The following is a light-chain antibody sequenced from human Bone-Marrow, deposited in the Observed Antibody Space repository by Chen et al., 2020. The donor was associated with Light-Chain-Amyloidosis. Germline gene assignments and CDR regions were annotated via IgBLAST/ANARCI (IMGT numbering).Light chain of an antibody. CDR1: TSDVGGYND. CDR3: SSYTSSSSYV. V-gene: IGLV2-14*03. Sequence: QPALNPPPSVPASPGQSTTTSCPGTTSDVGGYNDVAWYQHHPGQAPNIMIYDVSNRPSGVSNRCSGSKKCNTAALTIAGLQAEDEADDYCSSYTSSSSYVFGTGTKVTVL. CDR2: DVS. J-gene: IGLJ1*01.